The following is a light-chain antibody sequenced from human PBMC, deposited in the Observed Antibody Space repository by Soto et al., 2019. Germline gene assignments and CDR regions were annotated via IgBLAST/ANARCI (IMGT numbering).Light chain of an antibody. CDR2: GTS. CDR1: QSVSDN. V-gene: IGKV3-15*01. CDR3: QQYKNWPPWT. J-gene: IGKJ1*01. Sequence: EIVMTQSPAALSVSPGERATLSCRASQSVSDNLAWYQQKPGQPPRLLIFGTSTRATGIPARFSGSGSGTEFTLTISSLQSEDFAVYYCQQYKNWPPWTFGQGTKVEIK.